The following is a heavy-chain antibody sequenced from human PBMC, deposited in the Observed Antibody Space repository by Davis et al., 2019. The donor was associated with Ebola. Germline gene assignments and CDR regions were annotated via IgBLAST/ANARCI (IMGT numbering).Heavy chain of an antibody. V-gene: IGHV1-18*01. CDR3: ARDLEGRDGRSWSYYYYYMDV. Sequence: ASVKVSCKASGYTFTSYGISWVRQAPGQGLEWMGWISAYNGNTNYAQKFQGRVTMTRDTSISTAYMELSRLRSDDTAVYYCARDLEGRDGRSWSYYYYYMDVWGKGTTVTVSS. CDR1: GYTFTSYG. D-gene: IGHD6-13*01. CDR2: ISAYNGNT. J-gene: IGHJ6*03.